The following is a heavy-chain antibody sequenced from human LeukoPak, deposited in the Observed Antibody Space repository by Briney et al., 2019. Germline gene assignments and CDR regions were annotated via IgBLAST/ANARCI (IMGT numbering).Heavy chain of an antibody. CDR3: AKDRGKVCSGGSCYRDYYYYMDV. D-gene: IGHD2-15*01. J-gene: IGHJ6*03. CDR2: ISSSSTYI. CDR1: GFTFSSYS. Sequence: GGSLRLSCAASGFTFSSYSMNWVRQAPGKGLEWVSSISSSSTYIDYADSVKGRFTISRDNSKNTLYLQMNSLRAEDTAVYYCAKDRGKVCSGGSCYRDYYYYMDVWGKGTTVTISS. V-gene: IGHV3-21*01.